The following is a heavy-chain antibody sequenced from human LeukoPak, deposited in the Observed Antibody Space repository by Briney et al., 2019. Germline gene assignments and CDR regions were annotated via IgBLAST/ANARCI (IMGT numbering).Heavy chain of an antibody. J-gene: IGHJ4*02. CDR3: ASTTIFGPYFDY. CDR2: VYYSGAT. CDR1: GGSISSSTYS. D-gene: IGHD3-3*01. Sequence: PSETLSLTCTVSGGSISSSTYSWNWIRQHPGKGLEWIGYVYYSGATYYNPSLKSRITVSVDTSKSQFSLKLSSVSAADTAVYYCASTTIFGPYFDYWGQGTLVTVSS. V-gene: IGHV4-31*03.